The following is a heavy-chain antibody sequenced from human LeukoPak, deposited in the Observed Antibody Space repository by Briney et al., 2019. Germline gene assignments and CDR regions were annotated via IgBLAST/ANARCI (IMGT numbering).Heavy chain of an antibody. Sequence: SETLSLTCTVSGGSISSYNWSWIRQPPGKGLEWIGYIYYSGSTNYNPSLKSRVTISVDTSKNQFSLKLSSVTAADTAVYYCARGSYYLDAFDIWGQGTMVTVSS. CDR3: ARGSYYLDAFDI. CDR2: IYYSGST. J-gene: IGHJ3*02. D-gene: IGHD1-26*01. V-gene: IGHV4-59*01. CDR1: GGSISSYN.